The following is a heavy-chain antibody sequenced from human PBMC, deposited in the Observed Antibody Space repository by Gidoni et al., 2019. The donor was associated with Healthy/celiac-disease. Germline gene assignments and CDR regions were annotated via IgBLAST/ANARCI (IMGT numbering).Heavy chain of an antibody. J-gene: IGHJ4*02. V-gene: IGHV4-59*01. CDR1: GGSISSNY. CDR2: ISYSGST. Sequence: QVQLQESGPGLVKPSETLSLTCPVTGGSISSNYWTWIRQPPGKGLEFIGYISYSGSTNYNPSLKSRVTISVDTSKTQFSLKLSSVTAADTAVYYCARGHSSGWPYYFDNWGQGTLVTVSS. D-gene: IGHD6-19*01. CDR3: ARGHSSGWPYYFDN.